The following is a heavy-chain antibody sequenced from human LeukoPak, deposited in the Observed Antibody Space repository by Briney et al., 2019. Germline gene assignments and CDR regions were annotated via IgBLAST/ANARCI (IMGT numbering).Heavy chain of an antibody. Sequence: GGSPRLSCAASGFTFSSYGMHWVRQAPGKGLEWVAVIWYDGSNKYYADSAKGRFTISRDNSKNTLYLQMNGLRAEDTAVYYCAREGRSVTAFDYWGQGTLVTVSS. CDR1: GFTFSSYG. CDR3: AREGRSVTAFDY. J-gene: IGHJ4*02. CDR2: IWYDGSNK. D-gene: IGHD2-21*02. V-gene: IGHV3-33*01.